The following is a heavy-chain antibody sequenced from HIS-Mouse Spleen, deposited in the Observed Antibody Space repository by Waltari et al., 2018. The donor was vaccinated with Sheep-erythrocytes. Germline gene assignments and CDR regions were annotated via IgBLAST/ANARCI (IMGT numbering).Heavy chain of an antibody. J-gene: IGHJ3*02. CDR3: ARDSTSDAFDI. CDR1: GFTLLCYS. D-gene: IGHD6-6*01. CDR2: ISSSSSYI. V-gene: IGHV3-21*01. Sequence: EVQLVESVGGLVKPGGSLRLSRSASGFTLLCYSINLVRQAPGKGLEWVSSISSSSSYIYYADSVKGRFTISRDNAKNSLYLQMNSLRAEDTAVYYCARDSTSDAFDIWGQGTMVTVSS.